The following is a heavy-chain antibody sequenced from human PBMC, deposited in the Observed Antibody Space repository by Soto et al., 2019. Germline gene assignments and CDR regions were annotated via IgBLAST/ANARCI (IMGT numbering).Heavy chain of an antibody. V-gene: IGHV1-18*04. Sequence: QVQLVQSGAEVKKPGASVKVSCKASGYTFTSYGISWVRQAPGQGLEWMGWISSYNGNTNYAQKRQGRVTMTTDTSTSTAYMELRSLRSDDTAVYSCARDKGIVGSKGGFGYWGQGTLVTVSS. CDR3: ARDKGIVGSKGGFGY. CDR2: ISSYNGNT. D-gene: IGHD1-26*01. CDR1: GYTFTSYG. J-gene: IGHJ4*02.